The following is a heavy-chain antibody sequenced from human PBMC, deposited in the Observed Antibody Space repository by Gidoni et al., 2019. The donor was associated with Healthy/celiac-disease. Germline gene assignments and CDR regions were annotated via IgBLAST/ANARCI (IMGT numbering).Heavy chain of an antibody. D-gene: IGHD5-18*01. Sequence: EVQLLESGGGLVQPGGSLRLSCAASGFTFSRYAISWVRQAPGKGLEWVSAISGSGGSTYYADSVKGRFTISRDNSKNTLYLQMNSLRAEDTAVYYCAKDHSGYSYGNYFDYWGQGTLVTVSS. V-gene: IGHV3-23*01. J-gene: IGHJ4*02. CDR3: AKDHSGYSYGNYFDY. CDR1: GFTFSRYA. CDR2: ISGSGGST.